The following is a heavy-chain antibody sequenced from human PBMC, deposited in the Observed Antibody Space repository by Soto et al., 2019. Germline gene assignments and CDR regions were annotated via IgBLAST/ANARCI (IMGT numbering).Heavy chain of an antibody. CDR2: ISSSSGYT. V-gene: IGHV3-11*06. J-gene: IGHJ4*02. CDR1: GFTFSDYY. D-gene: IGHD4-17*01. Sequence: PGGSLRLSCAASGFTFSDYYMSWIRQAPGQGPEWGSYISSSSGYTNYADSVKGRFTISRDNAKNSLYLQMNSLSAEDTAVYYCAKEYGRLDYWGQGTRVTVSS. CDR3: AKEYGRLDY.